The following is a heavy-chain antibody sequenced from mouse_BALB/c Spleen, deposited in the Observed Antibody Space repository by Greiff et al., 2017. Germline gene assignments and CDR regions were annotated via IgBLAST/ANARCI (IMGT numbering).Heavy chain of an antibody. D-gene: IGHD1-1*01. CDR3: ANYYGSSLGY. Sequence: EVQVVESGAELVKPGASVKLSCTASGFNIKDTYMHWVKQRPEQGLEWIGRIDPANGNTKYDPKFQGKATITADTSSNTAYLQLSSLTSEDTAVYYCANYYGSSLGYWGQGTTLTVSS. CDR1: GFNIKDTY. J-gene: IGHJ2*01. V-gene: IGHV14-3*02. CDR2: IDPANGNT.